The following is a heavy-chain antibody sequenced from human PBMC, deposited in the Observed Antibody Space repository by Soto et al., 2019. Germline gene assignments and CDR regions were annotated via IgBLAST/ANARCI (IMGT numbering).Heavy chain of an antibody. J-gene: IGHJ6*02. CDR1: GGTFSSSA. CDR2: IIPVFGTA. Sequence: QVQLVQSGTEVKKPGSSLKVSCKASGGTFSSSAIGWARQAPGQGLEWMGGIIPVFGTAKYAQKFQGRVTITADESTSTAYMVLSNLRSEDTAVYYCASAKSSGYDMTFPLGFYYYALDGWGQGTTVTVSS. D-gene: IGHD5-12*01. V-gene: IGHV1-69*12. CDR3: ASAKSSGYDMTFPLGFYYYALDG.